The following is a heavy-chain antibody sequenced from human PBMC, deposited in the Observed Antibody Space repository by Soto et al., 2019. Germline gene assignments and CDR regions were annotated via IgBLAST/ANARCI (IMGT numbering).Heavy chain of an antibody. J-gene: IGHJ4*02. D-gene: IGHD6-13*01. Sequence: EVQLLESGGGLVQPGGSLRLSCAASGFTVSSYAMSWVRQAPGKGLEWVSASSGSGGRTYYADSVKGRFTISRDNSKNTQYLQMNSLRAEDTAVYYCAKLLAAAGTGDYWGQGTLVTVSS. V-gene: IGHV3-23*01. CDR3: AKLLAAAGTGDY. CDR2: SSGSGGRT. CDR1: GFTVSSYA.